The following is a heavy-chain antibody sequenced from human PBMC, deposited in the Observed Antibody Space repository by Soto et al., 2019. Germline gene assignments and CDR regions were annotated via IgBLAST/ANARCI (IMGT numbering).Heavy chain of an antibody. J-gene: IGHJ5*02. V-gene: IGHV3-23*01. Sequence: EVQLLESGGGLVQPGGSLRLSCVASGFTFKNFAVSWVRQAPGKGMEWVSAIGGSGSSASYADSVKGRFTVSRDDSKSTLYLQMSGLRVDDTALYYCAKDAVAYNGEWDWFDLWGQGTLVTVSS. CDR2: IGGSGSSA. CDR3: AKDAVAYNGEWDWFDL. D-gene: IGHD3-10*01. CDR1: GFTFKNFA.